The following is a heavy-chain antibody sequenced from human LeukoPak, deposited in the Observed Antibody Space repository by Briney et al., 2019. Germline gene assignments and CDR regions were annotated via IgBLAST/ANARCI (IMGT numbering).Heavy chain of an antibody. D-gene: IGHD1-1*01. Sequence: GGSLRLSCAASGFTFSSYAMHWVRQAPGKGLEWVAVISYDGSNKYYADSVKGRFTISRDNSKNTLYLQMNSLRAEDTAVYYCARGLNAEEGYWGQGTLVTVSS. J-gene: IGHJ4*02. CDR1: GFTFSSYA. CDR2: ISYDGSNK. V-gene: IGHV3-30-3*01. CDR3: ARGLNAEEGY.